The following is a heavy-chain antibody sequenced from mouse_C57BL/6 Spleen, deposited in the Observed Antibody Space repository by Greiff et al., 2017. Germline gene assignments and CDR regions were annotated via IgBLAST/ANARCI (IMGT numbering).Heavy chain of an antibody. J-gene: IGHJ2*01. V-gene: IGHV5-17*01. D-gene: IGHD2-4*01. CDR3: ARGDDYFYFDY. Sequence: EVKVVESGGGLVKPGGSLKLSCAASGFTFSDYGMHWVRQAPEKGLEWVAYISSGSSTIYYADTVKGRFTISRDNAKNTLLLQMTSLRSEDTAMYYCARGDDYFYFDYWGQGTTLTVSS. CDR2: ISSGSSTI. CDR1: GFTFSDYG.